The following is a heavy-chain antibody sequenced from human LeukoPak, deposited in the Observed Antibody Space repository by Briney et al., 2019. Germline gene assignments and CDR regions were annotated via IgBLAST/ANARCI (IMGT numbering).Heavy chain of an antibody. D-gene: IGHD6-19*01. CDR3: ARGNSLGSGWRFDF. CDR1: GYTRTSYG. V-gene: IGHV1-18*01. CDR2: ITAYNGNT. J-gene: IGHJ4*02. Sequence: GASVKVSCKASGYTRTSYGISWVRQAPGQGLEWMGWITAYNGNTNYGQKFQGRVTMTTDTSTSTAYMELGSLRSDDTAMYYCARGNSLGSGWRFDFWGQGTLVTVSS.